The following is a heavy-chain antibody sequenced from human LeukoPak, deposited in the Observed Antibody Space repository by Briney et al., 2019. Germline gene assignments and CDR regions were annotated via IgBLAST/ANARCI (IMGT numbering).Heavy chain of an antibody. D-gene: IGHD2-2*01. J-gene: IGHJ4*02. CDR3: AKLGCSSTRCYINY. Sequence: GRSLRLSCAASRFSFSTYAMRWVRQAPGKGLEWVAVISYDGSDQYYADSVKGRFTVSRDNSKNTLYLQMNSLRAEDTAVYYCAKLGCSSTRCYINYWGQGTLVTVSS. CDR2: ISYDGSDQ. CDR1: RFSFSTYA. V-gene: IGHV3-30*18.